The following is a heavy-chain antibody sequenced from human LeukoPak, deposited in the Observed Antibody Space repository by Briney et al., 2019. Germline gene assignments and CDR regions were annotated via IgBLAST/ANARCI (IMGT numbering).Heavy chain of an antibody. CDR3: ARDTSAIFGVVIPFDY. D-gene: IGHD3-3*01. V-gene: IGHV3-21*01. J-gene: IGHJ4*02. CDR2: ISSSSSYI. CDR1: GFTFSSYS. Sequence: GGSLRLSCAASGFTFSSYSMNWVRQAPGKGLEWVSSISSSSSYIYYADSVKGRFTISRDNAKNSLYLQMNSLRAEDTAVYYCARDTSAIFGVVIPFDYWGQGTLVTVSP.